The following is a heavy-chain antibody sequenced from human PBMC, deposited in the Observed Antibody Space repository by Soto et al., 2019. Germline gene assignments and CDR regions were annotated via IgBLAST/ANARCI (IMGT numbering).Heavy chain of an antibody. Sequence: GASVKVSCKASGGTFSSYTISWVRQAPGQGLEWMGRIIPILGIANYAQKFQGRVTITADKSTSTAYMELSSLRSEDTAVYYCAKPVQLELNYYYCFDVWRKGPTVTVPS. D-gene: IGHD1-1*01. CDR1: GGTFSSYT. CDR3: AKPVQLELNYYYCFDV. CDR2: IIPILGIA. J-gene: IGHJ6*03. V-gene: IGHV1-69*02.